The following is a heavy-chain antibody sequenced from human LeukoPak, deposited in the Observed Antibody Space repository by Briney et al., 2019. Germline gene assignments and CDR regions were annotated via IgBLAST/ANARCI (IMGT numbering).Heavy chain of an antibody. CDR2: INPSGGST. J-gene: IGHJ4*02. Sequence: GASVKVSCKASGYTFTSYYMHWVRPAPGQGLEWMGIINPSGGSTSYAQKFQGRVTMTRDTSTSTVYMELRSLRSDDTAVYYCARSMFYCSSTSCYYFDYWGQGTLVTVSS. D-gene: IGHD2-2*01. V-gene: IGHV1-46*01. CDR1: GYTFTSYY. CDR3: ARSMFYCSSTSCYYFDY.